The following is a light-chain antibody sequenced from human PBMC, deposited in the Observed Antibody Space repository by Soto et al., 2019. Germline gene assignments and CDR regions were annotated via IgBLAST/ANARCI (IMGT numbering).Light chain of an antibody. CDR2: DGN. Sequence: QSALTQPASVSGSPGQSISISCTGTSSDVGSPSFLSWYQQHPGKAPKLMIYDGNQRPSGVSNRFSGSKSGNTASLTISGLQAEDEADYYCCAYASTHLVFGGGTKLTVL. J-gene: IGLJ3*02. V-gene: IGLV2-23*01. CDR3: CAYASTHLV. CDR1: SSDVGSPSF.